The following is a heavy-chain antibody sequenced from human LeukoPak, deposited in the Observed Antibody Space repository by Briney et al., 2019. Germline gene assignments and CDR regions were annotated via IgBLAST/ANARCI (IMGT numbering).Heavy chain of an antibody. V-gene: IGHV4-59*01. J-gene: IGHJ5*02. CDR2: IYYSGST. D-gene: IGHD3-10*01. Sequence: SETLSLTCTVSGGSISSYYWSWIRQPPGKGLEWIGYIYYSGSTNYNPSLKSRVTISVDTSKNQFSLKLSSVTAADTAVYYCARGYYGSGVYWFDPWGQGTLVTVSS. CDR3: ARGYYGSGVYWFDP. CDR1: GGSISSYY.